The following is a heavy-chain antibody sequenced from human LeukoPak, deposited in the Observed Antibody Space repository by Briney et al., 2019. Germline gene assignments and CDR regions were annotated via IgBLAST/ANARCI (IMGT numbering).Heavy chain of an antibody. J-gene: IGHJ3*02. CDR3: AGGSEGYAFDI. Sequence: SETLSLTCTVSGGSISSSSYYWGWIRQPPGKGLEWIGSIYYSGSTYYNPSLKSRVTISVDTSKNQFSLKLSSVTAADTAVYYCAGGSEGYAFDIWGQGTMVTVSS. V-gene: IGHV4-39*01. CDR1: GGSISSSSYY. CDR2: IYYSGST. D-gene: IGHD1-26*01.